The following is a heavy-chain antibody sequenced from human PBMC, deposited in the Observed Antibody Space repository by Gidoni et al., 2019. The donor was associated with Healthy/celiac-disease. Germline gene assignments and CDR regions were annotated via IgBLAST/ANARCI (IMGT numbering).Heavy chain of an antibody. V-gene: IGHV3-7*01. D-gene: IGHD6-13*01. CDR3: ARVLVGLYSSDY. CDR1: GFTFSSYW. Sequence: EVQLVESGGGLVQPGGSLSISWAAAGFTFSSYWMSWVRQAPGKGLEWVANIKQDGSEKYYVDSVKGRFTISRDNAKNSLYLQMNSLRAEDTAVYYCARVLVGLYSSDYWGQGTLVTVSS. CDR2: IKQDGSEK. J-gene: IGHJ4*02.